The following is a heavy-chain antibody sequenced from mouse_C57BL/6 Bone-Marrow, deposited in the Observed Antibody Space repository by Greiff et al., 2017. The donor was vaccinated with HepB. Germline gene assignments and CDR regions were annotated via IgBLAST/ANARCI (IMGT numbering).Heavy chain of an antibody. J-gene: IGHJ4*01. Sequence: QVQLQQSGAELVRPGTSVKMSCKASGYTFTNYWIGWAKQRPGHGLEWIGDIYPGGGYTNYNEKFKGKATLTADKSSSTAYMQFSSLTSEDSAIYYCARWLLRSEYAMDYWGQGTSVTVSS. CDR1: GYTFTNYW. D-gene: IGHD2-3*01. CDR2: IYPGGGYT. CDR3: ARWLLRSEYAMDY. V-gene: IGHV1-63*01.